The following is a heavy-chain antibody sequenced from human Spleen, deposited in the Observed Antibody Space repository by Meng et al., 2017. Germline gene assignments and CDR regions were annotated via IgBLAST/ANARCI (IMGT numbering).Heavy chain of an antibody. Sequence: QVQLQQWGAGLLKPSETLSLTFAFYGGSFSGYYWSWIRQPPGKGLEWIGEINHSGSTNYNPSLKSRVTISVDTSKNQFSLKLSSVTAADTAVYYCARVAYRWGGDCSYFDYWGQGTLVTVSS. CDR3: ARVAYRWGGDCSYFDY. D-gene: IGHD2-21*02. V-gene: IGHV4-34*01. CDR2: INHSGST. CDR1: GGSFSGYY. J-gene: IGHJ4*02.